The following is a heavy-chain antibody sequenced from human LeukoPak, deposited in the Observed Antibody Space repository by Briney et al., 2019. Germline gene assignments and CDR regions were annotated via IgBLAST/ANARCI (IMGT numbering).Heavy chain of an antibody. CDR1: GGSISSSSYY. D-gene: IGHD2-21*02. Sequence: SETLSLTCTVSGGSISSSSYYWGWIRQPPGKGREWIGSIYYSGSTYYNPSLKSRVTISVDTSKNQFSLKLSSVTAADTAVYYCARRRVTDYSYAFDIWGQGTMVTVSS. CDR2: IYYSGST. J-gene: IGHJ3*02. CDR3: ARRRVTDYSYAFDI. V-gene: IGHV4-39*01.